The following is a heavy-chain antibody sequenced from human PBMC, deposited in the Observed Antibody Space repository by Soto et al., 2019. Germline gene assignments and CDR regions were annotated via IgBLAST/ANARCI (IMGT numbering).Heavy chain of an antibody. CDR1: GFTFSHYA. Sequence: QVQLVESGGGVVQPGRSLRLSCAASGFTFSHYAMHWVRQAPGKGLEWVAIMSYDGSNEYYADSVKGRFTISRDNSKNTRYLPMNSLRAEDTAVYYCAKDGSHNFDYWGQGTLVTVSS. J-gene: IGHJ4*02. D-gene: IGHD1-26*01. V-gene: IGHV3-30*18. CDR3: AKDGSHNFDY. CDR2: MSYDGSNE.